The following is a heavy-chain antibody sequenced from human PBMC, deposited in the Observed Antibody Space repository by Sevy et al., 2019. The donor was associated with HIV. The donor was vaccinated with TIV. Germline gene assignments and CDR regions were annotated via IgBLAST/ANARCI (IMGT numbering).Heavy chain of an antibody. Sequence: GGSLRLSCAASGFTFSSYAMSWVRQAPGKGLEWVSGISASGGSTYYADSVKGRFTISRDNSKNTLYLQMNSLRDEDTAVYYCAKPVYDYIWGSYDYWGQGTLVTVSS. V-gene: IGHV3-23*01. D-gene: IGHD3-16*01. J-gene: IGHJ4*02. CDR1: GFTFSSYA. CDR2: ISASGGST. CDR3: AKPVYDYIWGSYDY.